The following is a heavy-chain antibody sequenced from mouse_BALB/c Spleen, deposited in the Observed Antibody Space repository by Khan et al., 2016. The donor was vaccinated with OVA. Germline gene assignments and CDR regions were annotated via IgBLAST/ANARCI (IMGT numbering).Heavy chain of an antibody. V-gene: IGHV3-1*02. J-gene: IGHJ4*01. D-gene: IGHD2-1*01. CDR2: IYYSGSI. CDR1: GYFITSGYS. Sequence: EVQLQESGSDLVKPSQSLSLICTVTGYFITSGYSWHWIRQFPGNKLEWMGYIYYSGSIKHKPYFKSRISIVRDQSKNQFFMKLNSVTTTHTATYYCASDGNYMDYWGQGTSVTVSS. CDR3: ASDGNYMDY.